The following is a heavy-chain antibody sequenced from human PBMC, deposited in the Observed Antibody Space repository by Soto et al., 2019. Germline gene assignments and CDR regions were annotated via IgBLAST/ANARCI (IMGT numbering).Heavy chain of an antibody. CDR2: IWYDGSNK. J-gene: IGHJ4*02. V-gene: IGHV3-33*01. Sequence: QVQLVESGGGVVQPGRSLRLSCAASGFTFSSYGMHWVRQAPGKGLEWVAVIWYDGSNKYYADSVKGRFTISRDNSKNTLYLQMSSLRAEDTAVYYCARDQGAGWFDYWGQGTLVTVSS. CDR3: ARDQGAGWFDY. D-gene: IGHD2-15*01. CDR1: GFTFSSYG.